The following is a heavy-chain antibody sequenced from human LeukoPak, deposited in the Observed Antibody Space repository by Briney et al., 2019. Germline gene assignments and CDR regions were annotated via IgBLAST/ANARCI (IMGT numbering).Heavy chain of an antibody. D-gene: IGHD3-16*01. CDR3: ARDLGNYDRGTSYFDH. J-gene: IGHJ4*02. Sequence: GGSLRLSCAASGFTFSSYSMNRVRQAPGKGLEWVALIWYDGSKKLYTESVKGRFTISRDNSKNTVYLQMNSLRDEDTAVYYCARDLGNYDRGTSYFDHWGQGTLVTVSS. CDR2: IWYDGSKK. CDR1: GFTFSSYS. V-gene: IGHV3-33*08.